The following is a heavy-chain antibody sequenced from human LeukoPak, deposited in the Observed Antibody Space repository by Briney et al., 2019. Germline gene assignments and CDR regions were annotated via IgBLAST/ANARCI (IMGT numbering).Heavy chain of an antibody. CDR1: GFTFSRYG. CDR2: ISGSGGST. V-gene: IGHV3-23*01. Sequence: QTAGSLTFSCAASGFTFSRYGRSWVRQAHGKGLEWVSVISGSGGSTYYADSVKGRFTSSRDNSKNTLYLQMNSLRAEDTAVYYCAKGDFYGSGRSYYYYMDVWGKGTTVTISS. D-gene: IGHD3-10*01. J-gene: IGHJ6*03. CDR3: AKGDFYGSGRSYYYYMDV.